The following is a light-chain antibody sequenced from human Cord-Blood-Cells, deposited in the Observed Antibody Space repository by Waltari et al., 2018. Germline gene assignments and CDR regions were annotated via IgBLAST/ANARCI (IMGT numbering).Light chain of an antibody. V-gene: IGLV1-47*01. CDR3: AAWDDSLSGLYV. CDR2: RNN. CDR1: SPNIGSNY. Sequence: QSVLTQPPSASGTPGQRVTLPCSGSSPNIGSNYVYWYQQLPGTAPKLLTYRNNQRPSGVPDRFSGSKSGTSASLAISGLRSEDEADYYCAAWDDSLSGLYVFGTGTKVTVL. J-gene: IGLJ1*01.